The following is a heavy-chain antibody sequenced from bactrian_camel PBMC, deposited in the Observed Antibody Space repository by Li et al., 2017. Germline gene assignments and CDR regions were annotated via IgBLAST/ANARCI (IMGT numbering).Heavy chain of an antibody. J-gene: IGHJ4*01. CDR3: AAAVALTGLGYNS. V-gene: IGHV3S53*01. D-gene: IGHD1*01. CDR1: GSIYGDAC. CDR2: IDSDGIA. Sequence: HVQLVESGGGSVQAGGSLRLSCGASGSIYGDACVGWLRQAPGKEREGVAAIDSDGIASYADSVKDRVTISRDTAKNMVYLQMNILKSDDTALYCCAAAVALTGLGYNSWGQGTQ.